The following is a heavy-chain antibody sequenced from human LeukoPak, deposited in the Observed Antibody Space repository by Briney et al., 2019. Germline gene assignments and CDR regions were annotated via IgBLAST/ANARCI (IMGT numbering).Heavy chain of an antibody. CDR3: ARPKYGDYGSFDAFDI. J-gene: IGHJ3*02. CDR2: INHSGST. CDR1: GGSFSGYY. D-gene: IGHD4-17*01. V-gene: IGHV4-34*01. Sequence: PSETLSLTCAVYGGSFSGYYWSWVRQPPGKGLEWIGEINHSGSTNYNPSLKSRVTISVDTSKNQFSLKLSSVTAADTAVYYCARPKYGDYGSFDAFDIWGQGTMVTVSS.